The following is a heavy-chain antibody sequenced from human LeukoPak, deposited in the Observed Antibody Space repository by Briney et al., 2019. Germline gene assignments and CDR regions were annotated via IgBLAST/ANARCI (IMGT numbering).Heavy chain of an antibody. D-gene: IGHD2-2*01. CDR1: GFTFSSYS. V-gene: IGHV3-48*02. J-gene: IGHJ4*02. Sequence: PGGSLRLSCAASGFTFSSYSMNWVRQAPGKGLEWVSYIGSSSSTIYYADSVKGRFTISRDNAKNSLYLQMNSLRDDDTAVYYCARRNNGVVPAGIGYYFDYWGQGTLVTVSS. CDR2: IGSSSSTI. CDR3: ARRNNGVVPAGIGYYFDY.